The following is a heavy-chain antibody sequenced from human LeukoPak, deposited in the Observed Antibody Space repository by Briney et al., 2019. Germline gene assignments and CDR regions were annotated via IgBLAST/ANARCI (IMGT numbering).Heavy chain of an antibody. D-gene: IGHD6-19*01. Sequence: SETLSLTCAVYGGSFGNYYWGWIRQPPGKGLEWIGEVNHSGGTTYNPSLTTRVTILLDTSKNQSSLKLNSLTAADTAVYYCARSGTYLYSSTHDSWGQGTLITVSS. V-gene: IGHV4-34*01. J-gene: IGHJ4*02. CDR2: VNHSGGT. CDR3: ARSGTYLYSSTHDS. CDR1: GGSFGNYY.